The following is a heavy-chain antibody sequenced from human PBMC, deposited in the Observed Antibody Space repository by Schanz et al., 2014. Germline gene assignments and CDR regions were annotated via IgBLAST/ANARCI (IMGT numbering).Heavy chain of an antibody. V-gene: IGHV3-53*01. CDR2: LYIRST. J-gene: IGHJ3*02. CDR1: GFTVNTNY. CDR3: ARGIITMVRGGDVGAFDI. Sequence: EVQLVESGGGLIHPGGSLRLSCAVSGFTVNTNYMTWVRQAPGKGLECVSILYIRSTYYADSVKGRFTISRDNAKGSVYLQMNGLRAEDTAVYYCARGIITMVRGGDVGAFDIWGQGTMVTVSS. D-gene: IGHD3-10*01.